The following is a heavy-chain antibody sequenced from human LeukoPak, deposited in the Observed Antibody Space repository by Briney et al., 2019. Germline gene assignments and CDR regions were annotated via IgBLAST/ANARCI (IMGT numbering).Heavy chain of an antibody. Sequence: SETLSLTCTVSGGSISSSSYYWGWIRQPPGKGLEWIGSIYYSGSTYYNPSLKSRVTISVDTSKNQFSLKLSSVTAADTAVYYCARDLSGWFPESAIDYWGQGTLVTVSS. CDR1: GGSISSSSYY. J-gene: IGHJ4*02. V-gene: IGHV4-39*07. CDR3: ARDLSGWFPESAIDY. D-gene: IGHD6-19*01. CDR2: IYYSGST.